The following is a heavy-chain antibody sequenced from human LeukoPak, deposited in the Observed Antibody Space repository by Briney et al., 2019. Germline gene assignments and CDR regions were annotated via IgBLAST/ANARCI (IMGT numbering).Heavy chain of an antibody. CDR3: ARDSGGGTHFDY. Sequence: GGSLRLSCAASGFIFSSNAMNWVRQAPGKGLEWISYISSSSNTIYYADSVKGRFTISRDNAENSLYLQMNSLRDEDTAVYYCARDSGGGTHFDYWGQGTLVAVSS. V-gene: IGHV3-48*02. J-gene: IGHJ4*02. CDR1: GFIFSSNA. CDR2: ISSSSNTI. D-gene: IGHD3-16*01.